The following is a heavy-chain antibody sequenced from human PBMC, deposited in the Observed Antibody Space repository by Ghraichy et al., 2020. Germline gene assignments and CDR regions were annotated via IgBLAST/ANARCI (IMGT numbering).Heavy chain of an antibody. Sequence: SETLSLTCTVSGGSISSGGYYWSWIRQHPGKGLEGIGYIYYSGSTSYNPSLKSRVTISVDTSKNQFSLKLSSGTAADTAVYYCARRSGYIVGGMDVWGQGTTVTVSS. CDR2: IYYSGST. D-gene: IGHD3-3*01. J-gene: IGHJ6*02. CDR3: ARRSGYIVGGMDV. CDR1: GGSISSGGYY. V-gene: IGHV4-31*03.